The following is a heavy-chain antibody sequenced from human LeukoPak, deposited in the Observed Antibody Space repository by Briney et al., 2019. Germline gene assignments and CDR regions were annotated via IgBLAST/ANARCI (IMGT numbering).Heavy chain of an antibody. CDR2: IIPIFGTA. CDR3: ARAPYSSGWYSGSTNDAFDI. V-gene: IGHV1-69*01. Sequence: ASVKVSCKASGGTFSSYAISWVRQAPGQGLEWMGGIIPIFGTANYAQKFQGRVTITADESTSTAYMELSSLRSEDTAVYYCARAPYSSGWYSGSTNDAFDIWGQGTMVTVSS. J-gene: IGHJ3*02. CDR1: GGTFSSYA. D-gene: IGHD6-19*01.